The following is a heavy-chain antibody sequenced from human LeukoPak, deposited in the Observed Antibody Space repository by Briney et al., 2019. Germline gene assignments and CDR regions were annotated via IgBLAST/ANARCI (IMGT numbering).Heavy chain of an antibody. V-gene: IGHV4-4*07. CDR2: IYTSGST. J-gene: IGHJ6*03. CDR3: ARDLRRDYYGSGSYFYYYYYMDV. CDR1: GGSISSYY. Sequence: SETLSLTCTVSGGSISSYYWSWIRQPAGKGLEWIGRIYTSGSTNYNPSLKSRVTMSVDTSKNQFSLKLSSVTAADTAVYNCARDLRRDYYGSGSYFYYYYYMDVWGKGTTVTVSS. D-gene: IGHD3-10*01.